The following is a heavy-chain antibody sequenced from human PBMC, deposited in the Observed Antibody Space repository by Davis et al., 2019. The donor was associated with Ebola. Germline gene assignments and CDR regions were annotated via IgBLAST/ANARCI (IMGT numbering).Heavy chain of an antibody. CDR2: TRNKANSYTT. J-gene: IGHJ4*02. V-gene: IGHV3-72*01. CDR3: ARAGSYNWRDFDY. D-gene: IGHD1-1*01. Sequence: LSLTCAASGFTLSDHYMDWVRQAPGKGREWVGRTRNKANSYTTEYAASVRGRFIVSRDDSKNSLFLQMNSLKTEDTAVYYCARAGSYNWRDFDYWGQGTLVTVSS. CDR1: GFTLSDHY.